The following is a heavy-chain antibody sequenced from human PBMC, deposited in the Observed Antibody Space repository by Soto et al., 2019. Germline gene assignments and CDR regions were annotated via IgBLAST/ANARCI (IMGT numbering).Heavy chain of an antibody. J-gene: IGHJ6*02. CDR1: GYTFTGYY. D-gene: IGHD3-3*02. V-gene: IGHV1-2*02. CDR2: INPNSGGT. CDR3: ARDHLSVFGVVYTYYYYYGMDV. Sequence: VASVKVSCKASGYTFTGYYMHWVRRAPGQGLEWMGWINPNSGGTNYAQKFQGRVTMTRDTSISTAYMELSRLRSDDTAVYYCARDHLSVFGVVYTYYYYYGMDVWGQGTTVTVSS.